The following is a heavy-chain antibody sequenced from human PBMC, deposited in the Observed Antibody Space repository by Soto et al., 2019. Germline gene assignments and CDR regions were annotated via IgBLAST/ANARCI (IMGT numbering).Heavy chain of an antibody. J-gene: IGHJ4*02. CDR3: ARGLITGSHYSGGWYYFDS. V-gene: IGHV4-34*01. D-gene: IGHD6-19*01. CDR2: INHSGSA. CDR1: GESFSGCI. Sequence: SETLSLTCAGYGESFSGCIWTGIRQTPGKGLQWIGQINHSGSASYNPSLKSRVTISVHTSNSQFSLELSSVTAADTAVYYCARGLITGSHYSGGWYYFDSWGQGTQVTVS.